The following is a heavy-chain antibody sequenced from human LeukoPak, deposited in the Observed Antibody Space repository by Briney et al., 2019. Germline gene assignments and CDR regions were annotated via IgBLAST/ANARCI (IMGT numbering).Heavy chain of an antibody. CDR3: ARDGLWFGGYFDY. CDR2: ISSSSSYI. D-gene: IGHD3-10*01. J-gene: IGHJ4*02. Sequence: PGGSLRLSCAASGFTFSSYSMNWVRQAPGKGLEWVSSISSSSSYIYYADSVKGRFTISRDNAKNSLYLQMNSLRAEDTAVYYCARDGLWFGGYFDYWGQGTLVTVSS. V-gene: IGHV3-21*01. CDR1: GFTFSSYS.